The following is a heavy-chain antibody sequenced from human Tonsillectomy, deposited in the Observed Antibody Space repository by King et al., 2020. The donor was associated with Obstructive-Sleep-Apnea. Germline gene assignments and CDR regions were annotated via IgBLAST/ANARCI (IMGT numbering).Heavy chain of an antibody. D-gene: IGHD6-13*01. CDR1: GYNFTSYG. CDR2: ISAYNVNT. J-gene: IGHJ3*02. Sequence: QLVQSGAEVKKPGASVKVSCKASGYNFTSYGISWVRQAPGQVLEWMGWISAYNVNTNSEQKLQGRVTMTTDTSTSTAYMELRSLRSDDTAVYYCARDISAAGHDAFDIWGQGTMVTVSS. V-gene: IGHV1-18*04. CDR3: ARDISAAGHDAFDI.